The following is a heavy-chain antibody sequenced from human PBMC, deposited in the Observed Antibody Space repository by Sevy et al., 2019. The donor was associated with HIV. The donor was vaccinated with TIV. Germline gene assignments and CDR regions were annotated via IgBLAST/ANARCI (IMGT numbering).Heavy chain of an antibody. CDR3: ASEYCSRGSCFFDY. D-gene: IGHD2-15*01. V-gene: IGHV3-53*01. J-gene: IGHJ4*02. CDR1: GFDIRSNY. CDR2: IYAGGTA. Sequence: GGSLRLSCVVSGFDIRSNYMSWVRQAPGKGLEWVSHIYAGGTAYYADSVKGRFTFSRDDSMNTVSLQMRNLRVEDSAVYYCASEYCSRGSCFFDYWGQGIQVTVSS.